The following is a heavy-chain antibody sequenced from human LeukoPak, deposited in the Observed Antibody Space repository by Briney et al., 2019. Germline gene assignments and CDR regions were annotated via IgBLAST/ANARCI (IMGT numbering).Heavy chain of an antibody. V-gene: IGHV3-11*05. J-gene: IGHJ5*02. CDR1: GFTFSDYY. Sequence: PGGSLRLSCGASGFTFSDYYMSWIRQAPGKGLEWVSFISGSGSNTKYEDSVKGRFTISRDNAKNSLYLQMNSLRAEDTAVYYCVRDSAHTVVVPAVIPPGLDNWFDPWGQGTLVTVSS. D-gene: IGHD2-2*01. CDR3: VRDSAHTVVVPAVIPPGLDNWFDP. CDR2: ISGSGSNT.